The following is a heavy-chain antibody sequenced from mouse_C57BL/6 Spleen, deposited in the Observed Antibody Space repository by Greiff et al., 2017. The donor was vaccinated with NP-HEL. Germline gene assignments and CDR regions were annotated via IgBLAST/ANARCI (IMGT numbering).Heavy chain of an antibody. CDR1: GYSITSGYY. CDR3: ARGYSNYPFDY. D-gene: IGHD2-5*01. CDR2: ISYDGSN. Sequence: VQLQQSGPGLVKPSQSLSLTCSVTGYSITSGYYWNWIRQFPGNKPEWMGYISYDGSNNYNPSLKNRISITRDTSKNQFFLKLNSVTTEDTATYYCARGYSNYPFDYWGQGTTLTVSS. V-gene: IGHV3-6*01. J-gene: IGHJ2*01.